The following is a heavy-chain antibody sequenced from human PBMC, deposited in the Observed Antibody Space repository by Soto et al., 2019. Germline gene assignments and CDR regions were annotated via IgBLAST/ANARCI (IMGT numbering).Heavy chain of an antibody. V-gene: IGHV1-2*04. J-gene: IGHJ6*02. D-gene: IGHD3-22*01. CDR2: INPNSGGT. CDR3: ARDRAYYSVSSSVREGGMDV. CDR1: GYTFTGYY. Sequence: GASVKVSCKASGYTFTGYYMHWVRQAPGQGLEWMGWINPNSGGTNYAQKFQGWVTMTRDTSISTAYMELSRLRSDDTAVYYCARDRAYYSVSSSVREGGMDVWGQGTTVTVSS.